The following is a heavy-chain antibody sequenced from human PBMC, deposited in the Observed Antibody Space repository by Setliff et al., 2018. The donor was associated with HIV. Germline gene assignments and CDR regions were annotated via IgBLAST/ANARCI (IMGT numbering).Heavy chain of an antibody. CDR3: ARAGAVMTARFDF. Sequence: ASVKVSCKASGYSFTTFGITWVRQAPGQGLEWMGWISGYNDNTNYAQKYQGRVTLTTDTSTNTAYMELRRLISDDTAVYYCARAGAVMTARFDFWGQGTLVTVSS. D-gene: IGHD2-21*02. CDR2: ISGYNDNT. J-gene: IGHJ4*02. CDR1: GYSFTTFG. V-gene: IGHV1-18*01.